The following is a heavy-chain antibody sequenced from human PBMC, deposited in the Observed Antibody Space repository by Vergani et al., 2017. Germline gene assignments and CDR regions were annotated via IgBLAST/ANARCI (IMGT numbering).Heavy chain of an antibody. D-gene: IGHD1-14*01. CDR3: ARDRTPPDDAFDI. Sequence: QVQLQESGPGLVKPSETLSLTCTVSGGSISSGGYYWSWIRQHPGKGLEWIGYIYYSGSTYYNPSLKSRVTISLDTSKNQFSLKLSSVTAADTAVYYCARDRTPPDDAFDIWGQGTMVTVSS. CDR2: IYYSGST. V-gene: IGHV4-30-4*01. CDR1: GGSISSGGYY. J-gene: IGHJ3*02.